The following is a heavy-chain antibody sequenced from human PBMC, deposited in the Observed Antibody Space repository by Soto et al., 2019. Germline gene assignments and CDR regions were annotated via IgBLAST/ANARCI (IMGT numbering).Heavy chain of an antibody. D-gene: IGHD3-22*01. V-gene: IGHV4-30-4*08. CDR1: GASISSGDYS. CDR2: IFHTGST. Sequence: NPSETLSLTCTVSGASISSGDYSWSWIRQSPGKGLEWIGYIFHTGSTSYNPSLKSRLSISVDTSKNQFSLRLTSLTAADTAVYYCATTYFDSSAYYYFDYWGQGSLVTVSS. J-gene: IGHJ4*02. CDR3: ATTYFDSSAYYYFDY.